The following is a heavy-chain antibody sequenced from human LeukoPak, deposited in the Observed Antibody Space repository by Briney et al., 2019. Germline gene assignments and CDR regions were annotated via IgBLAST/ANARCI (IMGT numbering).Heavy chain of an antibody. D-gene: IGHD3-22*01. CDR1: GYSFTSYW. Sequence: GESLRISCKGSGYSFTSYWIGWVRQMPGKGLERMGIIYPGDSDTRYSPSFQGQVTISADKSISTAYLQWSSLKASDTAMYYCARHQTYYYDSSGSLIDYWGQGTLVTVSS. V-gene: IGHV5-51*01. CDR2: IYPGDSDT. J-gene: IGHJ4*02. CDR3: ARHQTYYYDSSGSLIDY.